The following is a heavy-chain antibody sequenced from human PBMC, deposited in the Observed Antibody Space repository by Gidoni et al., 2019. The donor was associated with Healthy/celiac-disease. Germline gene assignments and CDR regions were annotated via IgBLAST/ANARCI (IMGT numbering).Heavy chain of an antibody. CDR2: IWYDGSNK. CDR3: AREGCSSTSCRGGFDY. D-gene: IGHD2-2*01. J-gene: IGHJ4*02. V-gene: IGHV3-33*01. Sequence: QVQLVESGGGVVQPGRSLRLSCAASGFTFSSYGMHWVRQAPGKGLAWVAVIWYDGSNKYYADSVKGRFTISRDNSKNTLYLQMNSLRAEDTAVYYCAREGCSSTSCRGGFDYWGQGTLVTVSS. CDR1: GFTFSSYG.